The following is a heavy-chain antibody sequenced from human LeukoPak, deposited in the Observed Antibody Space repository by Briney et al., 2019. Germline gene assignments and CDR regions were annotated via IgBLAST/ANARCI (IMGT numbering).Heavy chain of an antibody. D-gene: IGHD5-18*01. CDR3: ARTAWIQLWSPIDY. Sequence: QPGRSLRLSCAASGFTFSSYAMHWVRQAPGKGLEWVAVISYDGSNKYYADSVKGRFTISRDNSKDTLYLQMNSLRAEDTAVYYCARTAWIQLWSPIDYWGQGTLVTVSS. CDR1: GFTFSSYA. CDR2: ISYDGSNK. J-gene: IGHJ4*02. V-gene: IGHV3-30-3*01.